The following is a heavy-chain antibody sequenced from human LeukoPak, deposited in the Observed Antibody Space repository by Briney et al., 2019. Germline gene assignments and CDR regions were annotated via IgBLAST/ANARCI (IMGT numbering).Heavy chain of an antibody. CDR2: ISSSSSTI. CDR3: ARDKDDAFDI. Sequence: GGSLRLSCAASGFTFSNAWMSGVRQAPGKGVEWVSYISSSSSTIYYADSVKGRFTISRDNAKNSLYLQMNSLRAEDTAVYYCARDKDDAFDIWGQGTMVTVSS. CDR1: GFTFSNAW. J-gene: IGHJ3*02. V-gene: IGHV3-48*01.